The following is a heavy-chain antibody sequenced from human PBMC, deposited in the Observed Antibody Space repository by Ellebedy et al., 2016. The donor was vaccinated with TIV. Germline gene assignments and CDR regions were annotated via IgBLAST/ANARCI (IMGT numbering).Heavy chain of an antibody. CDR1: GYTFTSYG. CDR3: ARYCNSNTCSNWFDP. Sequence: AASVKVSCKTSGYTFTSYGISWVRQAPGQGLEWLGWISAYNGNTNYAQLLQGKVTMTTDKFTSTAYMEQRSLRSDDTAVYYCARYCNSNTCSNWFDPWGQGTLVTVSS. V-gene: IGHV1-18*04. D-gene: IGHD4-11*01. CDR2: ISAYNGNT. J-gene: IGHJ5*02.